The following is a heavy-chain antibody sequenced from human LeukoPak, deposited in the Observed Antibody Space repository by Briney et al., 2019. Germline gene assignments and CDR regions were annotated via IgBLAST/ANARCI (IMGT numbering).Heavy chain of an antibody. CDR2: IRNKTNGGTT. D-gene: IGHD2-8*01. Sequence: PGGSLRLSCAASGFSFSDFYMSWVRQAPGKGLAWVCIIRNKTNGGTTEKTTSVRGGFTISTDDSKSIITYLQMDSLRAEDTAVYWCARGPTNGQAFDYWGQGTLVSVSS. J-gene: IGHJ4*02. CDR1: GFSFSDFY. V-gene: IGHV3-71*03. CDR3: ARGPTNGQAFDY.